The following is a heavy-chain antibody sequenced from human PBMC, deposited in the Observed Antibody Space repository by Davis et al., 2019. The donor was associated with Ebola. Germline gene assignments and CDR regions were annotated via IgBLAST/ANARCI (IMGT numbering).Heavy chain of an antibody. V-gene: IGHV4-39*01. J-gene: IGHJ6*02. CDR2: IYYSGNT. D-gene: IGHD5-18*01. Sequence: SETLSLTCSVSGGSISSNNYYWGWIRQSPGKGLEWIGNIYYSGNTYYNPSLKSRVTISVDTSKSQFSLKLNSVTAADTAVYYCARGHSYGSMVYGMDVWGQGTMVTVSS. CDR1: GGSISSNNYY. CDR3: ARGHSYGSMVYGMDV.